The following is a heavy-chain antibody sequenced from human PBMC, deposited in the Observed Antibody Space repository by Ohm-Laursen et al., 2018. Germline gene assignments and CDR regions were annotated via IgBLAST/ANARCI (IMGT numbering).Heavy chain of an antibody. CDR2: INPNSGDT. D-gene: IGHD6-13*01. V-gene: IGHV1-2*02. CDR3: ASGPSIAAAGNSPYGMDV. CDR1: GYTFTGYY. J-gene: IGHJ6*02. Sequence: SVKVSCKASGYTFTGYYMHWVRQAPGQGLEWMGWINPNSGDTKYAQKFQGRVTMTRDTSISTAYMELSSLRSEDTAVYYCASGPSIAAAGNSPYGMDVWGQGTTVTVSS.